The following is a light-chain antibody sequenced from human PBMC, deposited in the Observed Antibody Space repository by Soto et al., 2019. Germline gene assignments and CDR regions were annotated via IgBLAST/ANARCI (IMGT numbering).Light chain of an antibody. J-gene: IGKJ1*01. CDR2: GAS. CDR3: LQYNNWSGT. V-gene: IGKV3-15*01. Sequence: EIVLTQSPGTLSVSPGERATLSCRASQSVSSKLAWYQQKPGQAPRLLFYGASTGATGIPARFRGSGSETESNPSISSLQSEDFAVYYCLQYNNWSGTFGQGTKVEIK. CDR1: QSVSSK.